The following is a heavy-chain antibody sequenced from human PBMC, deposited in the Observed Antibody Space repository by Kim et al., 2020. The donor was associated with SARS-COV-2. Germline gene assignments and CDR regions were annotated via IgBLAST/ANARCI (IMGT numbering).Heavy chain of an antibody. CDR1: GGSFSGYY. Sequence: SETLSLTCAVYGGSFSGYYWSWIRQPPGKGLEWIGEINHSGSTNYNPSLKSRVTISVDTSKNQFSLKLSSVTAADTAVYYCARERVDNWNYGGAYYYYGMDVWGQGTTVTVSS. CDR2: INHSGST. D-gene: IGHD1-7*01. CDR3: ARERVDNWNYGGAYYYYGMDV. V-gene: IGHV4-34*01. J-gene: IGHJ6*02.